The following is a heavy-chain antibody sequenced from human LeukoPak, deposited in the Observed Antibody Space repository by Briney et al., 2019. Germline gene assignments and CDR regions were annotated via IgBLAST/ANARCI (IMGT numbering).Heavy chain of an antibody. J-gene: IGHJ3*02. CDR3: SREASEAFDI. CDR2: IRYDGNLQ. CDR1: GFIFSNYG. Sequence: GGSLRLSCAASGFIFSNYGFHWVRQAPGKGLEWVAVIRYDGNLQYHADSVKGRFTVSKDNFKDTLYLHMSGLRPEDSAIYYCSREASEAFDIWGQGSMVTVS. V-gene: IGHV3-30*02.